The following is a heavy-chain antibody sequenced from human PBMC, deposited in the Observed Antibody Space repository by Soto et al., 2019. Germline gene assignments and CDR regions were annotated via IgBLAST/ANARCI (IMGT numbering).Heavy chain of an antibody. CDR1: GFTFSSYG. V-gene: IGHV3-33*01. Sequence: QVQLVESGGGVVQPGRSLRLSCAASGFTFSSYGMHWVRQAPGKGLEWVAVIWYDGSNKYYADSVKGRFTISRDNSKNTLYLQMNSLRAEDTAVYYCARDGGRVGATFDYWGQGTLVTVSS. J-gene: IGHJ4*02. CDR3: ARDGGRVGATFDY. D-gene: IGHD1-26*01. CDR2: IWYDGSNK.